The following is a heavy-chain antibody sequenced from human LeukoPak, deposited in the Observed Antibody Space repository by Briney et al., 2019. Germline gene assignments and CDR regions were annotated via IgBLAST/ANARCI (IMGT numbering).Heavy chain of an antibody. V-gene: IGHV3-30*03. D-gene: IGHD3-3*01. CDR3: ARLFAVVTRFFDY. CDR2: ISYDGSNK. CDR1: GFTFSSYG. J-gene: IGHJ4*02. Sequence: GGSLRLSCAASGFTFSSYGMHWVRQAPGKGLEWVAVISYDGSNKYYADSVKGRFTISRDNSKNTLYLQMNSLRAEDTAVYYCARLFAVVTRFFDYWGQGTLVTVSS.